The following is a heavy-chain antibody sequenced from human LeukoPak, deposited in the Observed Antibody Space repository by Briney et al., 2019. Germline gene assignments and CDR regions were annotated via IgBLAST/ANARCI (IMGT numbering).Heavy chain of an antibody. CDR1: GFTFDDYG. CDR2: INWNGGST. Sequence: GGSLRLSCAASGFTFDDYGMSWVRQAPGKGLEWVSGINWNGGSTGYADSVKGRFTISRDNAKNSLYLQMNSLRAEDTALYYCARVAREYYYDSSGYYEPFDYWGQGTLVTVSS. J-gene: IGHJ4*02. D-gene: IGHD3-22*01. CDR3: ARVAREYYYDSSGYYEPFDY. V-gene: IGHV3-20*04.